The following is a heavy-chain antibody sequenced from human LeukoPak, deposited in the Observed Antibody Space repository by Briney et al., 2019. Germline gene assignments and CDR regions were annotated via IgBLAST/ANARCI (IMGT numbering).Heavy chain of an antibody. J-gene: IGHJ4*02. Sequence: GGSLRLSCAASGFTFSSYAMSWVREAPGKGLEWVSAISGSGGSTYYADSVKGRFTISRDNSKNTLYLQMNSLRAEDTAVYYCAKDRVVRGVIITADRDYWGQGTLVTVSS. D-gene: IGHD3-10*01. CDR3: AKDRVVRGVIITADRDY. V-gene: IGHV3-23*01. CDR1: GFTFSSYA. CDR2: ISGSGGST.